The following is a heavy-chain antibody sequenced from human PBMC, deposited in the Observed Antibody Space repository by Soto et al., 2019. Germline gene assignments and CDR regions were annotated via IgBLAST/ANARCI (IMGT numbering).Heavy chain of an antibody. V-gene: IGHV3-11*06. Sequence: QVQLVGSGGGWVKPGESLRLSCIGSGFFLSNNWMTWIRQAPGKGLEWVSYISASGDYTIYADSLKGRFTISRDNARNSLWLQINSLTAEDTAVYYCARSSGWRQVGVYNYGLDVWGQETTVIVSS. CDR3: ARSSGWRQVGVYNYGLDV. D-gene: IGHD2-8*01. CDR1: GFFLSNNW. J-gene: IGHJ6*02. CDR2: ISASGDYT.